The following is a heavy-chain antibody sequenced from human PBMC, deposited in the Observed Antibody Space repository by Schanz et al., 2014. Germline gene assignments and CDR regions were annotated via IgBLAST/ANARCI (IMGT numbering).Heavy chain of an antibody. D-gene: IGHD3-22*01. CDR2: ISSGSSYA. J-gene: IGHJ4*02. CDR3: AKDPSHGDYDYYFDY. V-gene: IGHV3-48*01. Sequence: EVQLLESGGGLVQPGGSLRLSCEASEFTFSSYNMNWVRQAPGKGLEWVSDISSGSSYANYADSVKGRFTISRDNSKNTLYLQMNSLRAEDTAVYYCAKDPSHGDYDYYFDYWGQGTLVTVSS. CDR1: EFTFSSYN.